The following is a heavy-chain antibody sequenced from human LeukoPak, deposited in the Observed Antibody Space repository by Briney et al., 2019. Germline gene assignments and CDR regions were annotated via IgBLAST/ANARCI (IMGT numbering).Heavy chain of an antibody. V-gene: IGHV4-59*12. CDR3: ARPYYDSSGYYHDAFDI. CDR2: IYHSGST. Sequence: SETLSLTCTVSGGSISSYYWSWIRQPPGKGLEWVGYIYHSGSTYYNPSLKSRVTMSVDTSKNQFSLKLSSVTAADTAVYYCARPYYDSSGYYHDAFDIWGQGTMVTVSS. D-gene: IGHD3-22*01. CDR1: GGSISSYY. J-gene: IGHJ3*02.